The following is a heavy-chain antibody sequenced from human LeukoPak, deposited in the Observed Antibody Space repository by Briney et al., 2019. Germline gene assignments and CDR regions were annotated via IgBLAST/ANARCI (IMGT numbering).Heavy chain of an antibody. Sequence: SETLSLTCAVYGGSFSGYYWSWIRQPPGKGLEWIGEINHSGSTNYNPSLKSRVTISVDTSKNQFSLKLSSVTAADTAVYYCAGGPSLRSQYCSSTSCYMGGGQGTLVTVSS. J-gene: IGHJ4*02. CDR1: GGSFSGYY. V-gene: IGHV4-34*01. CDR2: INHSGST. CDR3: AGGPSLRSQYCSSTSCYMG. D-gene: IGHD2-2*02.